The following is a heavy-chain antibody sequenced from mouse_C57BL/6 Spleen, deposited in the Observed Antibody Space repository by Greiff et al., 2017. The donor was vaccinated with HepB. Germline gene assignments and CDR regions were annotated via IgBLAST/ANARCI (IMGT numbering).Heavy chain of an antibody. V-gene: IGHV1-81*01. D-gene: IGHD3-2*02. Sequence: VQLQQSGAELARPGASVKLSCKASGYTFTSYGISWVKQRTGQGLEWIGEIYPRSGNTYYNEKFKGKATLTADKSSSTAYMELRSLTSEDSAVYFCAREGMTAQAPFDYWGQGTTLTVSS. CDR1: GYTFTSYG. J-gene: IGHJ2*01. CDR3: AREGMTAQAPFDY. CDR2: IYPRSGNT.